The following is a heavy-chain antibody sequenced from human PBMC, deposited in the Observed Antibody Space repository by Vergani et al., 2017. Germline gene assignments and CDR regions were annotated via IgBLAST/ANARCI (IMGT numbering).Heavy chain of an antibody. CDR2: IRRSGSTI. D-gene: IGHD5-24*01. V-gene: IGHV3-11*01. J-gene: IGHJ4*02. CDR3: ARGFYNGVPFDY. Sequence: QVHLVESGGGLVRPGGSLRLSCAASGFTFSDYYMSWIRQVPGKGVEWVSYIRRSGSTIYHAASVKGRFTISRDNAKNSLYLQMNTLRAEDTSVYYCARGFYNGVPFDYWGQGTLVTVSA. CDR1: GFTFSDYY.